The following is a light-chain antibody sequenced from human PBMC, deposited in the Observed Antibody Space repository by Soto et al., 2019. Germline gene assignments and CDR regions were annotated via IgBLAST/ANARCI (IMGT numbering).Light chain of an antibody. CDR3: QQYGNSPYT. J-gene: IGKJ2*01. CDR2: GAS. Sequence: EIVLTQSPGTLSLSPGERATLSCRASQSVSSSYLAWYQQKPGQAPRLLIYGASSSATGIPDRFSGSGSGNAFTLTISRLEPEDFAEYSCQQYGNSPYTSGPGTKLEIK. CDR1: QSVSSSY. V-gene: IGKV3-20*01.